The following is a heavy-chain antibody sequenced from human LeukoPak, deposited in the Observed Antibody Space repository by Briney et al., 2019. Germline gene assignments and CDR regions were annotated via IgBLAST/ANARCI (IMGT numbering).Heavy chain of an antibody. CDR2: IYTSGST. CDR3: ARTIVPGWFDP. D-gene: IGHD2-2*01. J-gene: IGHJ5*02. CDR1: GGSISSGSYY. V-gene: IGHV4-61*02. Sequence: SQTLSLTCTVSGGSISSGSYYWSWIRQPAGKGLGWIGRIYTSGSTNYNPSLKSRVTMSVDTSKNQFSLKLSSVTAADTAVYYCARTIVPGWFDPWGQGTLVTVSS.